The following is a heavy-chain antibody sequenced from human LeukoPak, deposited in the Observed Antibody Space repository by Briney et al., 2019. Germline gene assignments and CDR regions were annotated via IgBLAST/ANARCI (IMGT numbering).Heavy chain of an antibody. V-gene: IGHV3-11*03. CDR2: ISSSSSYT. CDR1: GFTFSDYY. D-gene: IGHD4-17*01. Sequence: GGSLRLSCAASGFTFSDYYMSWIRQAPGKGLEWVSYISSSSSYTNYADSVKGRFTLSRDNAKNSLYLQMNSLRAEDTAVYYCARGAGDYGDHFDYWGQGTLVTVSS. J-gene: IGHJ4*02. CDR3: ARGAGDYGDHFDY.